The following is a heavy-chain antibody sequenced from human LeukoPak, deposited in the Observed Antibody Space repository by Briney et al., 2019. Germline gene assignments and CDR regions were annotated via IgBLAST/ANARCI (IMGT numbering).Heavy chain of an antibody. J-gene: IGHJ4*02. D-gene: IGHD5-18*01. CDR3: AKVGERGYSYGSRYFDY. CDR2: ISSSGSTI. Sequence: GGSLRLSCAASGFTFSSYEMNWVRQAPGKGLEWVSYISSSGSTIYYADSVKGRFTISGDNAKNSLYLQMNSLRAEDTAVYYCAKVGERGYSYGSRYFDYWGQGTLVTVSS. V-gene: IGHV3-48*03. CDR1: GFTFSSYE.